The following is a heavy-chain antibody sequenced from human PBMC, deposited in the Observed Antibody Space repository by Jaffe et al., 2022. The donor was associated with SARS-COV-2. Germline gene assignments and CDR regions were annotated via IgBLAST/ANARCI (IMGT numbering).Heavy chain of an antibody. CDR2: VFPLFGSA. CDR3: ARDRGSGNSYIYNYSFMDV. Sequence: QIQLVQSGAEVRRPGSSVKVSCQASGGPFSDHSISWVRQAPGQGLEWMGGVFPLFGSADYPQKFRGRVAITADASTRTSYMELRGLKSEDTAVYYCARDRGSGNSYIYNYSFMDVWGTGTAVTVSS. D-gene: IGHD3-10*01. J-gene: IGHJ6*03. CDR1: GGPFSDHS. V-gene: IGHV1-69*01.